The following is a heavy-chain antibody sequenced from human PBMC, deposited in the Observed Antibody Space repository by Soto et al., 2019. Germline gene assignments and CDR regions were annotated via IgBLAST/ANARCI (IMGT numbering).Heavy chain of an antibody. D-gene: IGHD6-13*01. CDR1: GFTFSSYG. V-gene: IGHV3-33*01. CDR3: ARGTYRSKTDFDY. CDR2: IWYDGSNK. J-gene: IGHJ4*02. Sequence: HPGGSLRLSCAASGFTFSSYGMHWVRQAPGKGLEWVAVIWYDGSNKYYADSVKGRFTISRDNSKNTLYLQMNSLRAEDTAVYYCARGTYRSKTDFDYWGQGTLVTVSS.